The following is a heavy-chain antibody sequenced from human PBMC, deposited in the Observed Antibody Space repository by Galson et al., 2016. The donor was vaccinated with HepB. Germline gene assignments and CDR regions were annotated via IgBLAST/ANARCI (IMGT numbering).Heavy chain of an antibody. CDR3: AKDSGGGPYDSWNSPGFSGVF. Sequence: SLRLSCAASGLTFNVYAMHWVRQAPGKGLEWVAVISYDGDRKYYADSVKGRFTISGDDSTKTLYLQMNSLGPDDTAMYYCAKDSGGGPYDSWNSPGFSGVFWGQGTMVTVS. CDR1: GLTFNVYA. D-gene: IGHD3-3*01. CDR2: ISYDGDRK. J-gene: IGHJ3*01. V-gene: IGHV3-30*18.